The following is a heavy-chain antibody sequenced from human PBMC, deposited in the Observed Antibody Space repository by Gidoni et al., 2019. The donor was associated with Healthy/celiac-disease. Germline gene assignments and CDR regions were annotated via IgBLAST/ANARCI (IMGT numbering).Heavy chain of an antibody. J-gene: IGHJ4*02. CDR1: GFTFSSYD. V-gene: IGHV3-13*01. CDR3: ARGHFWSGYDY. CDR2: IGTAGDT. Sequence: EVQLVESGGGFVQPGGSLRTSCAASGFTFSSYDRHWVRQATGKGLEWVSAIGTAGDTYYPGSVKGRFTISREKAKNSLYLQMNSLRAGDTAVYYCARGHFWSGYDYWGQGTLVTVSS. D-gene: IGHD3-3*02.